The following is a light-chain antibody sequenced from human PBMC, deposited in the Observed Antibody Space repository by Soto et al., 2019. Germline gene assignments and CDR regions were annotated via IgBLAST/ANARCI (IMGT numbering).Light chain of an antibody. V-gene: IGKV1-27*01. CDR3: HSYNSIPRT. CDR1: QGISGY. CDR2: GAS. J-gene: IGKJ1*01. Sequence: DIQMAQSPSSLSASIGDRVTITCRASQGISGYLAWYQQRPGNAPNLLIYGASILQSGVPSRFSGSGSGTHFTLTISSLQPEDVATYYCHSYNSIPRTFGQGTTVEIK.